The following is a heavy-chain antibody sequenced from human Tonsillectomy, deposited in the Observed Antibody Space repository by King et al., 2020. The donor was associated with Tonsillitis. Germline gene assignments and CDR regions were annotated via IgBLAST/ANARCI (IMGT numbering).Heavy chain of an antibody. V-gene: IGHV4-59*01. D-gene: IGHD6-19*01. CDR3: ARSIAVADPYAAFDI. Sequence: QLQESGPGLVKPSETLSLTCTVSGGSISSYYWSWIRQPPGKGLEWMGCISYIGNTNYNPSLNSRLTISADTSKNQFSLKLRAVTAVETAMYFCARSIAVADPYAAFDIWGHGTMVTVSS. CDR1: GGSISSYY. J-gene: IGHJ3*02. CDR2: ISYIGNT.